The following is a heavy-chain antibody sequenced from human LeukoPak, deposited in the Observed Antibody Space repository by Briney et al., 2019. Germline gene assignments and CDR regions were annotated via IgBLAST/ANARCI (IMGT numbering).Heavy chain of an antibody. Sequence: SVKVSCKAFGGSFSSEAISWVRQAPGQGLEWMGGILPIFGTANYAQKLQGRVTITTDESTSTAYMEVRSLRSEDTAVYYCGRKAGDCGGGSCYSIDYWGQGTLVTVSS. CDR3: GRKAGDCGGGSCYSIDY. J-gene: IGHJ4*02. CDR2: ILPIFGTA. D-gene: IGHD2-15*01. V-gene: IGHV1-69*05. CDR1: GGSFSSEA.